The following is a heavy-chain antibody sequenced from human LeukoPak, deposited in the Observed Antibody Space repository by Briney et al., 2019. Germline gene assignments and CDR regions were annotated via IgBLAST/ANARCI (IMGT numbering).Heavy chain of an antibody. CDR2: ISAYNGNT. J-gene: IGHJ6*03. D-gene: IGHD4-17*01. CDR1: GYTFTSYG. CDR3: ARGGYYGDYDLIWYMDV. Sequence: ASVKVSCKASGYTFTSYGISWVRQAPGQGLEWMGWISAYNGNTNYAQKLQGRVTMTTDTSTSTAYMELRSLRSDDTAVYYCARGGYYGDYDLIWYMDVWGKGTTVTVSS. V-gene: IGHV1-18*01.